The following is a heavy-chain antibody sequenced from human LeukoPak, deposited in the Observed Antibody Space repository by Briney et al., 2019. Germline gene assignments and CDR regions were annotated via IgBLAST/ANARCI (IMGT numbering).Heavy chain of an antibody. J-gene: IGHJ4*02. Sequence: GGSLRLSCAASGFTFSSYGMHWVRQAPGKGPEWVAVISYDGSNKYYADSVKGRFTISRDNSKNTLYLQMNSLRAEDTAVYYCAKDAGGATRTLGYWGQGTLVTVSS. CDR2: ISYDGSNK. V-gene: IGHV3-30*18. CDR1: GFTFSSYG. CDR3: AKDAGGATRTLGY. D-gene: IGHD1-26*01.